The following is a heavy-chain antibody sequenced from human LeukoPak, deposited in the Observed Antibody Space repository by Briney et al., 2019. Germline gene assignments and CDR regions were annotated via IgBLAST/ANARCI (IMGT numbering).Heavy chain of an antibody. CDR1: GGAFSGYY. Sequence: SETLSLTCAVYGGAFSGYYWSWIRQPPGKGLEWMGEINHSGSTNYNPSLKSRVTISVDTSKNQFSLKLSSVTAADTAVYYCARIVGNYDILTGYANWFDPWGQGTLVTVSS. J-gene: IGHJ5*02. D-gene: IGHD3-9*01. CDR3: ARIVGNYDILTGYANWFDP. V-gene: IGHV4-34*01. CDR2: INHSGST.